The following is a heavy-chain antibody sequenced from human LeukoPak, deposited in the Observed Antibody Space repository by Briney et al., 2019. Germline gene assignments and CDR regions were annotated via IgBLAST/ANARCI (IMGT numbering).Heavy chain of an antibody. V-gene: IGHV4-34*01. CDR3: ARVGFGDPRGDAFDI. Sequence: PSETLSLTCAVYGGSFSGYYWSWIRQPPGKGLEWIGEINHSGSTNYNPSLKSRVTISVDTSKNQFSLKLSSVTAADTAVYYCARVGFGDPRGDAFDIWGQGTMVTVSS. D-gene: IGHD3-10*01. CDR2: INHSGST. J-gene: IGHJ3*02. CDR1: GGSFSGYY.